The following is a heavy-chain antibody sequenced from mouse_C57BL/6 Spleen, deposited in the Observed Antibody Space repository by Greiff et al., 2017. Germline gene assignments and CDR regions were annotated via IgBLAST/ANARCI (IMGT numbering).Heavy chain of an antibody. Sequence: QVQLQQPGAELVMPGASVKLSCKASGYTFTSYWMHWVKQRPGQGLEWIGEIDPSDSDTNYNQKFKGKATLTVDKSSSTAYMQLSSLTSEDSAVYYCASYYYGNSYKYFDDWGTGTTVTVSS. CDR3: ASYYYGNSYKYFDD. D-gene: IGHD1-1*01. V-gene: IGHV1-69*01. CDR1: GYTFTSYW. CDR2: IDPSDSDT. J-gene: IGHJ1*03.